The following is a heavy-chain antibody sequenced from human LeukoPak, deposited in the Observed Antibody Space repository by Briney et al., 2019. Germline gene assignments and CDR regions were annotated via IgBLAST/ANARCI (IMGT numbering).Heavy chain of an antibody. CDR3: AKGDYSGSYYFDY. Sequence: GGSLRLSCAVSGFIFSSYGMSWVRQAPGKGLEWVSVSGSGGSTYYADSVKGRFTISRDNSNNTLYLQMNSLRAEDTAVYYCAKGDYSGSYYFDYWGQGTLVTVSS. D-gene: IGHD1-26*01. CDR2: SGSGGST. J-gene: IGHJ4*02. V-gene: IGHV3-23*01. CDR1: GFIFSSYG.